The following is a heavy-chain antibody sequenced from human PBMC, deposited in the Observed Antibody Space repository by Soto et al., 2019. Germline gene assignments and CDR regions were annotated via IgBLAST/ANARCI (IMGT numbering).Heavy chain of an antibody. D-gene: IGHD3-22*01. Sequence: ASVKVSCKASGGTFSSYTISWVRQAPGQGLEWMGRISAYNGNTNYAQKLQGRVTMTTDTSTSTAYMELRSLRSDDTAVYYCARVYSSGYPYDAFDIWGQGTMVTVS. CDR1: GGTFSSYT. CDR3: ARVYSSGYPYDAFDI. CDR2: ISAYNGNT. J-gene: IGHJ3*02. V-gene: IGHV1-18*01.